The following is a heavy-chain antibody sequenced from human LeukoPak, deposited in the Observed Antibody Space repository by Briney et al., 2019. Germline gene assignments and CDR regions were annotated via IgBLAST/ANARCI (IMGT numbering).Heavy chain of an antibody. Sequence: GGSLRLSCAASGFTFDDYAMHWVRQAPGKGLEWVSGISWNSGSIGYADSVKGRFTISRDNAKNSLYLQMNSLRAEDTALYYCAKGSLHTTAKIDYWGQGTLVTVSS. CDR2: ISWNSGSI. J-gene: IGHJ4*02. CDR1: GFTFDDYA. V-gene: IGHV3-9*01. CDR3: AKGSLHTTAKIDY. D-gene: IGHD4-17*01.